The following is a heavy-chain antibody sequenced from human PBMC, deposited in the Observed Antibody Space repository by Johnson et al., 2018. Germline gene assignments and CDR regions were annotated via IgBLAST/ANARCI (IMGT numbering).Heavy chain of an antibody. J-gene: IGHJ6*02. V-gene: IGHV3-30*18. CDR1: GFTFSSYG. Sequence: QVQLVESGGGVVRPGGSLRLSCAASGFTFSSYGMHWVRQAPGKGLEWVAVISYDGSNKYYADSVKGRFTISRDNSKNTLYLQMNSLRAGDTAVYYCAKSTWYSGYDRGFYYYYGMDGWGQGTTVTVSS. CDR2: ISYDGSNK. D-gene: IGHD5-12*01. CDR3: AKSTWYSGYDRGFYYYYGMDG.